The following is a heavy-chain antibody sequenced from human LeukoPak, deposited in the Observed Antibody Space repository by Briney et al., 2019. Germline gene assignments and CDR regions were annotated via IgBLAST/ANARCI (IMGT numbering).Heavy chain of an antibody. Sequence: GGSLRLSCAASGFTFSSYAMHWVRQAPGKGLEWVAVISYDGSNKYYADSVKGRFTISRDNSKNTLYLQMNSLRAEDTAVYCCARDDVEMATITLDYWGQGTLVTVSS. CDR2: ISYDGSNK. CDR1: GFTFSSYA. V-gene: IGHV3-30*04. CDR3: ARDDVEMATITLDY. J-gene: IGHJ4*02. D-gene: IGHD5-24*01.